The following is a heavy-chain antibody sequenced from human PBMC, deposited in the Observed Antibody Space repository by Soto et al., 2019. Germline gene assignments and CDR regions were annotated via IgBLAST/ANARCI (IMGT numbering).Heavy chain of an antibody. Sequence: QLQLQESGPGLVKPSETLSLTCTVSGGSISSSSYYWGWIRQPPGKGLEWIGSIYYSGSTYYNPSHKSRVTISVDTSKNQFSLKLSSVTAADTAVYYCARLRWYDFWSGYYNAPYFDYWGQGTLVTVSS. CDR1: GGSISSSSYY. CDR2: IYYSGST. J-gene: IGHJ4*02. V-gene: IGHV4-39*01. CDR3: ARLRWYDFWSGYYNAPYFDY. D-gene: IGHD3-3*01.